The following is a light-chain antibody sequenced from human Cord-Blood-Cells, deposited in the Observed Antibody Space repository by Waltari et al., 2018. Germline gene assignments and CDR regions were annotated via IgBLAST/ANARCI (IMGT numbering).Light chain of an antibody. CDR3: SSYTSSSTPWV. Sequence: QSALTQPASVSGSPGQSITISCTGTSSDVGGYNYVSWYQQHPGKAPKLMIYDVSKQPSGVSNRFSGSKAGNTASLTISGLQAEDEADYYCSSYTSSSTPWVFGGGTKLTVL. J-gene: IGLJ3*02. CDR2: DVS. CDR1: SSDVGGYNY. V-gene: IGLV2-14*01.